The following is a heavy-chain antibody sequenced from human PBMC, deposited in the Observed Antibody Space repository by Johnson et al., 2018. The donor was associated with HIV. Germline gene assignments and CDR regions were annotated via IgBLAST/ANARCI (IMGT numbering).Heavy chain of an antibody. Sequence: QVQLVESGGGVVQPGRSLRLSCAASGFTFSSYAMHWVRQAPGKGLEWVAIIYYDGTNKYYADSVKGRFTISRDNSKNTLYLQMNSLRAEDTAVYYCARVGVGGYSADGAFDIWGQGTMVTVSS. V-gene: IGHV3-30*03. CDR3: ARVGVGGYSADGAFDI. J-gene: IGHJ3*02. CDR2: IYYDGTNK. CDR1: GFTFSSYA. D-gene: IGHD2-15*01.